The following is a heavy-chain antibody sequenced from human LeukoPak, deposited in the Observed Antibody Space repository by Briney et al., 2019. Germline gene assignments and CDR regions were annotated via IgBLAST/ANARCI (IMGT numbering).Heavy chain of an antibody. CDR3: AKNVGSGSYSYYFDY. J-gene: IGHJ4*02. CDR1: GFTFSSYA. CDR2: ISGSGGST. D-gene: IGHD1-26*01. Sequence: GGSLRLSCAASGFTFSSYAMSWVRQAPGKGLEWVSAISGSGGSTYYADSVKGRFTISRDNSKNTLYLQMNSLRAEDAAVYYCAKNVGSGSYSYYFDYWGQGTLVTVSS. V-gene: IGHV3-23*01.